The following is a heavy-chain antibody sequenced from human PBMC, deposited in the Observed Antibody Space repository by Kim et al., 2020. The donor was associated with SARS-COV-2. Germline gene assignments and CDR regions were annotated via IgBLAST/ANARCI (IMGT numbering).Heavy chain of an antibody. CDR3: TRQIYHGYSGWGAF. J-gene: IGHJ3*01. V-gene: IGHV4-39*01. D-gene: IGHD4-17*01. CDR1: GGSISSSGYY. Sequence: SETLSLTCTVSGGSISSSGYYWGWIRQPPGKGLEWIGSIYDTGSTSTHYNPPLKSRVTISVDTSRKQLSLNLVSLTAADTAVYYCTRQIYHGYSGWGAF. CDR2: IYDTGSTST.